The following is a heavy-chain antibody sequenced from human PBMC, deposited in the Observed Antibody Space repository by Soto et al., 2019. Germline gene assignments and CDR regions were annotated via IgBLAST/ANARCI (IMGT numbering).Heavy chain of an antibody. CDR1: GASISSYY. J-gene: IGHJ5*02. D-gene: IGHD3-16*01. CDR2: IYTSGST. V-gene: IGHV4-4*07. CDR3: ARKANDGGWFDP. Sequence: SETLSLTCTVSGASISSYYWSWIRQPAGKGLEWIGRIYTSGSTIYNPSLKSRVTMSVDTSKNQFSLKLTSVTAADTAVYYCARKANDGGWFDPWGQGTLVTSPQ.